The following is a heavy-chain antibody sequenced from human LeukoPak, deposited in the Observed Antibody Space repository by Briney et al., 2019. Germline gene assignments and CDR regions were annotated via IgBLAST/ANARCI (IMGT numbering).Heavy chain of an antibody. CDR3: ARGPVVVVTYFDY. CDR2: IIPILGIA. CDR1: GYTFTSYA. Sequence: ASVKVSCKASGYTFTSYAISWVRQAPGQGLEWMGRIIPILGIANYAQKFQGRVTITADKSTSTAYMELSSLRSEDTAVYYCARGPVVVVTYFDYWGQGTLVTVSS. V-gene: IGHV1-69*04. J-gene: IGHJ4*02. D-gene: IGHD2-15*01.